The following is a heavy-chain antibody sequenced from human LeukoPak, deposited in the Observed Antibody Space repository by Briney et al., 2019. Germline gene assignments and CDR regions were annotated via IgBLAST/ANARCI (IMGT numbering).Heavy chain of an antibody. J-gene: IGHJ6*03. CDR3: ARNQDSSWYYYYMDV. Sequence: PGGSLRLSCAASGFTVSSNYMSWVRQAPGKGLEWVSTITGSGGSTYSADSVKGRLTISRDNSKNTLYLQMNSLRTDDTALYYCARNQDSSWYYYYMDVWGKGATVTVSS. CDR1: GFTVSSNY. V-gene: IGHV3-23*01. D-gene: IGHD6-13*01. CDR2: ITGSGGST.